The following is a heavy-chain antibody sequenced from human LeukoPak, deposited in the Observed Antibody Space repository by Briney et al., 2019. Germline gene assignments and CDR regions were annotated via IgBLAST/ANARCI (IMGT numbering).Heavy chain of an antibody. V-gene: IGHV3-33*01. J-gene: IGHJ4*02. CDR2: IWYDGSNK. D-gene: IGHD6-19*01. CDR3: ARDPERQWLVLGY. CDR1: GFTFSSYG. Sequence: GRSLRLSCAASGFTFSSYGMHWVRQAQGKGLEWVAVIWYDGSNKYYADSVKGRFTISRDNSKNTLYLQMNSLRAEDTAVYYCARDPERQWLVLGYWGQGTLVTVSS.